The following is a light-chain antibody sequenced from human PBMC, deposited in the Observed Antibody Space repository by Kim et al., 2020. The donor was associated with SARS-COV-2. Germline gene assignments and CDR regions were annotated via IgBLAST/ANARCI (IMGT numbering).Light chain of an antibody. J-gene: IGKJ5*01. CDR3: LQHNTYPIT. V-gene: IGKV1-17*01. Sequence: AYVGDRVTIPCRASQDIRNDLGWYQQNPGRAPKRLIYGASSLQSGVPSRFSGSGSGTEFTLTISSLQPEDFATYFCLQHNTYPITFGQGTRLEIK. CDR1: QDIRND. CDR2: GAS.